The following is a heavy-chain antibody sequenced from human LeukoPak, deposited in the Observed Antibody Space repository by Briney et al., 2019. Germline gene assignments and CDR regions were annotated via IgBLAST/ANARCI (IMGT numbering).Heavy chain of an antibody. CDR1: GGTFSSYV. Sequence: SVKVSCKASGGTFSSYVINWVRQAPGQGLEWMGGILPIFGTAIYAQHFQGRLTITADESTNSAYMELNRLRSDDTAVYYCARAEDQGRYFDWLPGFDPWGQGTLVTVSS. J-gene: IGHJ5*02. V-gene: IGHV1-69*01. D-gene: IGHD3-9*01. CDR2: ILPIFGTA. CDR3: ARAEDQGRYFDWLPGFDP.